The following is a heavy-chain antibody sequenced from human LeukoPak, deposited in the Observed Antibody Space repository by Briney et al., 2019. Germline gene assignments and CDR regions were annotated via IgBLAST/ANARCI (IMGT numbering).Heavy chain of an antibody. CDR2: IDYSGNT. CDR1: GGSISSSGYC. J-gene: IGHJ6*03. CDR3: AGVDTAMVWDRYYYYMDV. D-gene: IGHD5-18*01. Sequence: SETLSLTCTVSGGSISSSGYCWGWIRQPPGKGLEWIGSIDYSGNTNYNPSLKSRVTISVDTSKNQFSLKLSSVTAADTAVYYCAGVDTAMVWDRYYYYMDVWGKGTTVTISS. V-gene: IGHV4-39*07.